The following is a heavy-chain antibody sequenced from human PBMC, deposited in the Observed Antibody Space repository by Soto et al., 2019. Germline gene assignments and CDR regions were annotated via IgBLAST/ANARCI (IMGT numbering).Heavy chain of an antibody. V-gene: IGHV1-58*01. D-gene: IGHD3-9*01. J-gene: IGHJ4*02. CDR3: AAGKEDFDWLLPYYFDY. Sequence: SVKVSCKASGFTFTSSAVQWVRQARGQRLEWIGWIVVGSGNTNYAQKFQERVTITRDMSTSTAYMELSSLRSEDTAVYYCAAGKEDFDWLLPYYFDYWGQGTLVTVSS. CDR1: GFTFTSSA. CDR2: IVVGSGNT.